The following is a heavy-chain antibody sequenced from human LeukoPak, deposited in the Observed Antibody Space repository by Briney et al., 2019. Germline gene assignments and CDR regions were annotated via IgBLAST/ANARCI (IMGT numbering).Heavy chain of an antibody. D-gene: IGHD3-3*01. J-gene: IGHJ4*02. CDR1: AGSISSYY. Sequence: SETLSLTCTDSAGSISSYYWSWIRQPPGKGLEWIGYIYYSGSTNYNPSLKSRVTISVDTSKNQFSLKLSSVTAADTAVYYCARDRAVRSDYDFWSGYTHYFDYWGQGTLVTVSS. CDR2: IYYSGST. V-gene: IGHV4-59*01. CDR3: ARDRAVRSDYDFWSGYTHYFDY.